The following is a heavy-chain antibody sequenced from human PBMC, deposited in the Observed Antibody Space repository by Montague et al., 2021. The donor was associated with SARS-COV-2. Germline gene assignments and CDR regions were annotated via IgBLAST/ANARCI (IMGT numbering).Heavy chain of an antibody. Sequence: LSLTCTVSGDAIISGDYYWTWVRQPPGKGLEWIGYMRLSGDSRYNPSLKGRVSISIDTTKNQFSLKLNSVTAADTAVYYCARDRGLGVAENFDCWGQGTLVTVSS. CDR2: MRLSGDS. CDR1: GDAIISGDYY. D-gene: IGHD3-10*01. J-gene: IGHJ4*02. CDR3: ARDRGLGVAENFDC. V-gene: IGHV4-30-4*01.